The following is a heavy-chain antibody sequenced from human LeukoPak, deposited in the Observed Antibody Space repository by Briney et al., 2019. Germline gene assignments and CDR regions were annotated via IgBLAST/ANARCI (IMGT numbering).Heavy chain of an antibody. CDR3: ARDVVSVRGVIIRFDY. V-gene: IGHV1-18*01. D-gene: IGHD3-10*01. Sequence: ASVKVSCKASGYTFTSYGTSWVRQAPGQGLEWMGWISAYNGNTNYAQKLQGRVTMTTDTSTSTAYMELRSLRSDDTAVYYCARDVVSVRGVIIRFDYWGQGTLVTVSS. CDR1: GYTFTSYG. J-gene: IGHJ4*02. CDR2: ISAYNGNT.